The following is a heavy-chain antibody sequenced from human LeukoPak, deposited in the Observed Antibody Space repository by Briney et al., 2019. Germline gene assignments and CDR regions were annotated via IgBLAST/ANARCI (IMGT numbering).Heavy chain of an antibody. J-gene: IGHJ4*02. CDR3: ARVFGDYFDY. CDR1: GFAVSSNY. Sequence: LGGSLRLSCAASGFAVSSNYMSWVRQAPGKGLEWVSVIYSGGSTYYADSVKGRFTISRDNSKNTLYLQMNSLRAEDTAVYYCARVFGDYFDYWGQGTLVTVSS. V-gene: IGHV3-53*01. CDR2: IYSGGST. D-gene: IGHD3-16*01.